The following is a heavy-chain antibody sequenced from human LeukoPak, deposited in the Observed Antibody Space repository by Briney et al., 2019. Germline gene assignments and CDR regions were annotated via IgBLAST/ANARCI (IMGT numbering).Heavy chain of an antibody. CDR2: IKQDGSEK. J-gene: IGHJ4*02. CDR3: ASGQQLGY. Sequence: SXAXSXXXFSTXWMSWVRQARGKGLEWVGNIKQDGSEKYYVDSVKGRFTISRDNAKNSLYLQMNSLRGEDTAVYYCASGQQLGYWGQGTLVTVSS. V-gene: IGHV3-7*03. D-gene: IGHD6-13*01. CDR1: XXXFSTXW.